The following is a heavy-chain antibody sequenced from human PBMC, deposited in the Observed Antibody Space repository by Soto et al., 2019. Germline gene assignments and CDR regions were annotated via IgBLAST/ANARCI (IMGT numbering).Heavy chain of an antibody. CDR2: IYFSGST. Sequence: SETLSLTCSVSGGSISSGDYYWSWIRQPPGKGLEWIGYIYFSGSTYYNPSLKSRVAILADRSKNQFSLKVNSVTAADTAVYYCARASGNEGNPLFDYWGQGTLVTVSS. CDR1: GGSISSGDYY. J-gene: IGHJ4*02. CDR3: ARASGNEGNPLFDY. V-gene: IGHV4-30-4*01. D-gene: IGHD6-25*01.